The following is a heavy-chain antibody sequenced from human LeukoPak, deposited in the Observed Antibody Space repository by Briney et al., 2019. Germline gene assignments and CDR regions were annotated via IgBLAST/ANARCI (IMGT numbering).Heavy chain of an antibody. J-gene: IGHJ4*02. CDR3: ARQQQLDS. D-gene: IGHD6-13*01. CDR2: IYYSGST. CDR1: GGSISSYY. V-gene: IGHV4-59*01. Sequence: SETLSLTCTVSGGSISSYYWSRIRQPPGKGLEWIGYIYYSGSTNYNPSLKSRVTISVDTSKNQFSLKLSSVTAADTAVYYCARQQQLDSWGQGTLVTVSS.